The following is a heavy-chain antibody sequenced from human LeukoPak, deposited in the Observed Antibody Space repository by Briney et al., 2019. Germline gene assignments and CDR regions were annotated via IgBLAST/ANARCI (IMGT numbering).Heavy chain of an antibody. V-gene: IGHV4-59*01. CDR2: IYYSGSI. CDR1: GGSISNYY. D-gene: IGHD2-15*01. J-gene: IGHJ4*02. CDR3: ARMQGFCSGNSCYSGSFDY. Sequence: SETLSLTCTVSGGSISNYYWSWIRQPPGKGLEWIAYIYYSGSINYNPSLKSRVTISVDTSKNQFSLRLSSVTAADTAVYYCARMQGFCSGNSCYSGSFDYWGQGTLVTVSS.